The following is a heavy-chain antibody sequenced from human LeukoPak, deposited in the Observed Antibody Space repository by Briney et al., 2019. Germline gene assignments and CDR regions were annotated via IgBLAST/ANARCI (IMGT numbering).Heavy chain of an antibody. CDR3: ARGNSYDFWSNYYYGMDV. Sequence: ASVKVSCKASGYTFTGYYMHWVRQAPGQGLEWMGWINPNSGGTNYAQKLQGRVTMTTDTSTSTAYMELRSLRSDDTAVYYCARGNSYDFWSNYYYGMDVWGQGTTVTVSS. CDR1: GYTFTGYY. D-gene: IGHD3-3*01. CDR2: INPNSGGT. J-gene: IGHJ6*02. V-gene: IGHV1-2*02.